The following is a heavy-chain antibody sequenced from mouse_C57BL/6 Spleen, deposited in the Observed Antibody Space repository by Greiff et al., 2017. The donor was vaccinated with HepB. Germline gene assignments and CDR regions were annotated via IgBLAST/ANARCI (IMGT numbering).Heavy chain of an antibody. Sequence: VQLQQPGAELVRPGSSVKLSCKASGYTFTSYWMHWVKQRPIQGLEWIGNIDPSDSETHYNQKFKDKATLTVDKSSSTAYMQLSSLTSEDSAVYYCARRYGNWYFDVWGKGTTVTVSS. CDR3: ARRYGNWYFDV. CDR2: IDPSDSET. V-gene: IGHV1-52*01. CDR1: GYTFTSYW. J-gene: IGHJ1*03. D-gene: IGHD2-10*02.